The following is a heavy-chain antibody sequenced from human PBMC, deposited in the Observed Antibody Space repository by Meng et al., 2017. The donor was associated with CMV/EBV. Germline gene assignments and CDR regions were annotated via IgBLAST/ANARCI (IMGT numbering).Heavy chain of an antibody. CDR1: GGTFSSYA. Sequence: ASVKVSCKASGGTFSSYAISWVRQATGQGLEWMGWMNPNSGNTGYAQKFQGRVTMTRNTSISTAYMELSSLRSEDTAVYYCARVLRGYSYGFDYWGQGTLVTVSS. CDR3: ARVLRGYSYGFDY. CDR2: MNPNSGNT. V-gene: IGHV1-8*02. J-gene: IGHJ4*02. D-gene: IGHD5-18*01.